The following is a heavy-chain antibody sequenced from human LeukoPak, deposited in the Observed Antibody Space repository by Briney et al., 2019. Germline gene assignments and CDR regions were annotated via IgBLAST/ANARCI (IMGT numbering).Heavy chain of an antibody. CDR1: GESFSDYY. CDR2: INHSGRT. D-gene: IGHD3-10*01. J-gene: IGHJ4*02. V-gene: IGHV4-34*01. Sequence: SETLSLTCAVSGESFSDYYWTWIRQSPLKGLEWIGEINHSGRTYYNPSLRSRVTISVDTSKNQFSLMLTSMTAADAAVYYCARAQVLWFGKLSVPQSFDHWGQGTLVTDSS. CDR3: ARAQVLWFGKLSVPQSFDH.